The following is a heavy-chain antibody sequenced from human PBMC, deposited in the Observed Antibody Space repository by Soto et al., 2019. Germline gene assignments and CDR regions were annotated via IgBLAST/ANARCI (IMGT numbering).Heavy chain of an antibody. Sequence: GGSLILSCAASGFTVSSNYMSWVRQAPGKGLEWISIIYSAGNTYYADSVKGGFTISRDNSKNTLYLQMNSLGAEDTAVYYCARDFVVGGPTINYYYGMDVWGQGTTVTVSS. CDR2: IYSAGNT. J-gene: IGHJ6*02. CDR1: GFTVSSNY. V-gene: IGHV3-66*01. CDR3: ARDFVVGGPTINYYYGMDV. D-gene: IGHD1-26*01.